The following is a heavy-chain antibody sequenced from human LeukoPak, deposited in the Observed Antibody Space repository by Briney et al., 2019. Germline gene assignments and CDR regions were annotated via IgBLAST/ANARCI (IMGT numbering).Heavy chain of an antibody. Sequence: GGSLRLSCAASGFTFSAYYMTWIRQAPGEGLQWVSYISDSGTTVEYTDSVKGRFTISRDNAKNALYLQMNSLRVEDTGIYYCARDVGSDFWGQGTLVSVSS. CDR2: ISDSGTTV. V-gene: IGHV3-11*04. J-gene: IGHJ4*02. CDR3: ARDVGSDF. CDR1: GFTFSAYY.